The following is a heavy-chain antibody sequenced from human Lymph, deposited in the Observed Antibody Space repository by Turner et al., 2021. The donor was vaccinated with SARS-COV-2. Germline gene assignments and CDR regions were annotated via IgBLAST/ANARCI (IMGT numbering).Heavy chain of an antibody. CDR3: ARDGGGNFNY. Sequence: QVQLVEYGGGVVQHGRSLRLSCAASGFTFSSYAMHWVRQAPGKGLEWVALISYDGSNKYYADSVKGRFTISRDNSKNTLYLQMNSLRAEDTAVYYCARDGGGNFNYWGQGTLVTVSS. D-gene: IGHD2-15*01. J-gene: IGHJ4*02. CDR2: ISYDGSNK. CDR1: GFTFSSYA. V-gene: IGHV3-30-3*01.